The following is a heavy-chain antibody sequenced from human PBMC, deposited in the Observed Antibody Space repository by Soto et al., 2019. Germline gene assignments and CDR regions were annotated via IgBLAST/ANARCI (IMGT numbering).Heavy chain of an antibody. D-gene: IGHD3-10*01. CDR1: GYTFTSYG. J-gene: IGHJ6*02. CDR3: ARDRELLSYYGMDV. CDR2: ISAYNGNT. Sequence: ASVKVSCKASGYTFTSYGISWVRQAPGQGLEWMGWISAYNGNTNYAQKLQGRVTMTTDTSTSTAYMELRSLRSDDTAVYYCARDRELLSYYGMDVWGQGTTVTVSS. V-gene: IGHV1-18*04.